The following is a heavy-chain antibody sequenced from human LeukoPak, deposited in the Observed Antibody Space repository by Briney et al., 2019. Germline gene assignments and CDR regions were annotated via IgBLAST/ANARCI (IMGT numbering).Heavy chain of an antibody. CDR1: GGSFSGYY. D-gene: IGHD1-14*01. CDR3: AGGRRVLAYYFDY. V-gene: IGHV4-34*01. J-gene: IGHJ4*02. Sequence: PSETLSLTCAVYGGSFSGYYWSWIRQPPGKGLEWIGEINHSGSTNYNPSLKSRVTISVDTSKNQFSLKLSSVTAADTAVYYCAGGRRVLAYYFDYWGQGTLVTVSS. CDR2: INHSGST.